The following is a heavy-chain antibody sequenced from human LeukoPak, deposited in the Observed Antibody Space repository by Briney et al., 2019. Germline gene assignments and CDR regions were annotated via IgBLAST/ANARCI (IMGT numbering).Heavy chain of an antibody. V-gene: IGHV1-2*02. Sequence: ASVKVSCKTSGYTFIAYYLHWVRQAPGQGLEWMGWLNPGPGGTLYAQKFQGRVTMTRDMSMTTAYMELTEMRSDDTAVYYCAAQRDPRPFDHWGQGTLITVSS. CDR1: GYTFIAYY. J-gene: IGHJ4*02. CDR2: LNPGPGGT. CDR3: AAQRDPRPFDH. D-gene: IGHD5-24*01.